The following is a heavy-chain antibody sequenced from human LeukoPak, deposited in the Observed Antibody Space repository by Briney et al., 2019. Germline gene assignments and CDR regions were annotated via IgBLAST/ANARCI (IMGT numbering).Heavy chain of an antibody. D-gene: IGHD3-16*02. CDR2: ISSSGSYI. V-gene: IGHV3-21*01. CDR3: ARASDHDWGSYRWDAFDI. Sequence: GGSLRLSCAASTFTFSSYTMNWVRQAPGTGLEWVSSISSSGSYIYYADSLKGRFTVSRDNARKSLYLQMNSLRAEDTAVYYCARASDHDWGSYRWDAFDIWAKGQWSPSLQ. CDR1: TFTFSSYT. J-gene: IGHJ3*02.